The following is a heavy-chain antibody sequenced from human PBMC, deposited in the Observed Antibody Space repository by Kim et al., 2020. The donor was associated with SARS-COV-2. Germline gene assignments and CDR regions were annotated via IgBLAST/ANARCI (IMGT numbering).Heavy chain of an antibody. CDR2: IYRGGDT. CDR1: GFSASANY. V-gene: IGHV3-53*01. J-gene: IGHJ6*02. CDR3: ARGSGYNYGYYYYGMDV. D-gene: IGHD5-18*01. Sequence: GGSPRLSCVASGFSASANYMSWVRQAPGKGLEWVSVIYRGGDTYYGDSVKGRFTISRDNSKNTVYLQMDSLRVEDMAIYYCARGSGYNYGYYYYGMDVWGQGTTVTVSS.